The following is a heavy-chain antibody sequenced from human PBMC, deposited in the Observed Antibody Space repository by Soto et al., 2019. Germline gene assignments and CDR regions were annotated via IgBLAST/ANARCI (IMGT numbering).Heavy chain of an antibody. D-gene: IGHD3-9*01. CDR3: TTTLYYDSLTGYYNAYYYFDY. Sequence: GGSLRLSCAASGFTFSNAWMNWVRQAPGKGLEWVGRIKSKTDGGTKDYAAPVKGRFTISMDDSKNTLYLQMNSLKTEDTAVYYCTTTLYYDSLTGYYNAYYYFDYWGQGTLVTVSS. J-gene: IGHJ4*02. V-gene: IGHV3-15*07. CDR2: IKSKTDGGTK. CDR1: GFTFSNAW.